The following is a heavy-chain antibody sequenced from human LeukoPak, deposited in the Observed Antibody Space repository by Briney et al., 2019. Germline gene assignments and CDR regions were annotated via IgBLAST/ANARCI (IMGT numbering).Heavy chain of an antibody. J-gene: IGHJ5*02. D-gene: IGHD2-2*02. Sequence: ASVKVSFKASGGTFSNYAISWVRQAPGQGLEWMGGIIPIFCTANYAQKFQGRVTITADESTSTAYMELSSLRSEDTAVYYCARDRGAYCSSTSCYTGNWFDPWGQGTLVTVSS. CDR1: GGTFSNYA. V-gene: IGHV1-69*01. CDR3: ARDRGAYCSSTSCYTGNWFDP. CDR2: IIPIFCTA.